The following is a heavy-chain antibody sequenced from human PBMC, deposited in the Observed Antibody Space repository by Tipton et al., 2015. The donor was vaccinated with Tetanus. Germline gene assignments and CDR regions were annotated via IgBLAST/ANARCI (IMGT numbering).Heavy chain of an antibody. CDR1: GFTFSSHW. CDR2: ISSTSSYI. V-gene: IGHV3-21*01. J-gene: IGHJ4*02. CDR3: ATGRTLDS. D-gene: IGHD1-26*01. Sequence: SLRLSCAASGFTFSSHWMNWVRQAPGKGLEWLSSISSTSSYIYYADSVKGRFTVSRDNAKNSLSLQMKSLGDEDTAVYYCATGRTLDSWGQGTRVTVST.